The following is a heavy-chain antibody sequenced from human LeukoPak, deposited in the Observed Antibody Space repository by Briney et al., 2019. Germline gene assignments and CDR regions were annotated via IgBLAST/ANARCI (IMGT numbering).Heavy chain of an antibody. Sequence: SETLSLTCTVSGGSISSGSYYWSWIRQPAGKGLEWIGRIYTSGSTNYNPFLKSRVTISVDTSKNQFSLKLSSVTAADTAVYYCARGRFLEWLSHLYDYWGQGTLVTVSS. D-gene: IGHD3-3*01. CDR2: IYTSGST. V-gene: IGHV4-61*02. CDR3: ARGRFLEWLSHLYDY. CDR1: GGSISSGSYY. J-gene: IGHJ4*02.